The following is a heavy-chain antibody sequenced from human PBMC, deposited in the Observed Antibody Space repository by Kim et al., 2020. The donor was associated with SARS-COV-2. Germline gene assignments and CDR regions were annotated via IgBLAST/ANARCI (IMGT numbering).Heavy chain of an antibody. CDR1: GFIFTRHG. CDR3: ARDGYCGDDKCYSGLPDY. J-gene: IGHJ4*02. Sequence: GGSLRLSCATSGFIFTRHGMHWVRQAPGRGLEWVAVISHDGTNQRYADSVKGRFTVSRDNSKNTLLLEMNSLRVEDTGLYYCARDGYCGDDKCYSGLPDYWGQGTRVAVSS. CDR2: ISHDGTNQ. D-gene: IGHD2-21*01. V-gene: IGHV3-33*05.